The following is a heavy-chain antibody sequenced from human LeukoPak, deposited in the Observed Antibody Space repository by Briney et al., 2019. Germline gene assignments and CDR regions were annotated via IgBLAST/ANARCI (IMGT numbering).Heavy chain of an antibody. Sequence: GGSLRLSCAASGFTFSSYDMHWVRQATGKGLEWVSAIGTAGDTYYPGSVKGRFTISRENAKNSLYLQMNSLKTEDTAVYYCTRDGLLLWFGEFPNDCWGQGTLVTVSS. D-gene: IGHD3-10*01. CDR3: TRDGLLLWFGEFPNDC. CDR1: GFTFSSYD. CDR2: IGTAGDT. J-gene: IGHJ4*02. V-gene: IGHV3-13*01.